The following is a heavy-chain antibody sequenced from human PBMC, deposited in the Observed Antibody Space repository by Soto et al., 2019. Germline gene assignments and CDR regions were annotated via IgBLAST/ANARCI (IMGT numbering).Heavy chain of an antibody. Sequence: GSLRLSCTGSGFAFGEYAMSWVRQAPGKGLEWVGFIRSKDYGGTTEYAASVKGRVSISRDDSKSIAYLQMNSLKGGDTAVYFCTRDKPPMDHGFDVWGQGXMVTV. CDR2: IRSKDYGGTT. V-gene: IGHV3-49*04. J-gene: IGHJ3*01. CDR1: GFAFGEYA. CDR3: TRDKPPMDHGFDV.